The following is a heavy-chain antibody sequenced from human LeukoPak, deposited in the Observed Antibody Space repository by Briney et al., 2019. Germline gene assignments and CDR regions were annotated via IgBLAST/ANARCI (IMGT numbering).Heavy chain of an antibody. V-gene: IGHV3-21*06. CDR2: IDGPSDSI. Sequence: PGGSLRLSCAASNFALSSYSMHWVRQAPGKGLEWVSSIDGPSDSIYYADSVKGRFTISRDDAKNSVYLQMNSLRAEDTGIYYCARLVCTTIPCYGKFYFDYWGQGTLVPVAS. D-gene: IGHD1-1*01. CDR1: NFALSSYS. CDR3: ARLVCTTIPCYGKFYFDY. J-gene: IGHJ4*02.